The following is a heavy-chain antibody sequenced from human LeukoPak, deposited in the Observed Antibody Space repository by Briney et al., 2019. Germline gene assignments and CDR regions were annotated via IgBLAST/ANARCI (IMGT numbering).Heavy chain of an antibody. CDR3: ARLDYYDSSGCVGFDY. Sequence: SETLSLTCAVYGGSFSGYYWSWIRQPPGKGLEWIGEINHSGSTNYNPSLKSRVTISVDTSKNQFSLKLSSVTAADTTVYYCARLDYYDSSGCVGFDYWGQGTLVTVSS. CDR1: GGSFSGYY. D-gene: IGHD3-22*01. V-gene: IGHV4-34*01. CDR2: INHSGST. J-gene: IGHJ4*02.